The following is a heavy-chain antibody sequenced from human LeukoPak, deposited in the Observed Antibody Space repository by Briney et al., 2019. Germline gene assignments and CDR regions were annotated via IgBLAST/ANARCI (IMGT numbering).Heavy chain of an antibody. Sequence: ASVKVSCKASGYTFTSYYKHWVRQAPGQGLEWMGIINPSGGSASYAQKFQGRVTMTRDTSTSTVYMELSSLRSEDTAVYYCAREQGYSYGYLPIYYYYGMDVWGQGTTVTVSS. CDR2: INPSGGSA. CDR3: AREQGYSYGYLPIYYYYGMDV. V-gene: IGHV1-46*01. D-gene: IGHD5-18*01. J-gene: IGHJ6*02. CDR1: GYTFTSYY.